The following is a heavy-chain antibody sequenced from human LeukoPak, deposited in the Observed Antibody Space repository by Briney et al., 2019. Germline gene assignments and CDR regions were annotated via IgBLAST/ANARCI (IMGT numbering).Heavy chain of an antibody. Sequence: ASVKVSCKASGYTFASYYMHWVRQAPGQGLEWMGIINPSGGSTNYAQKFQGRVTMTRDMSTSTVYMELSSLRSEDTAVYYCARDGVAGVYYFDYWGQGTLVTVSS. D-gene: IGHD6-19*01. CDR3: ARDGVAGVYYFDY. J-gene: IGHJ4*02. CDR2: INPSGGST. V-gene: IGHV1-46*01. CDR1: GYTFASYY.